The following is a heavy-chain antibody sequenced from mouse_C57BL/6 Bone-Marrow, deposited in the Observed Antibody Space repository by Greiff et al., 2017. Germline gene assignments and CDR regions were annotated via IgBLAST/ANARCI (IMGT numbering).Heavy chain of an antibody. J-gene: IGHJ2*01. D-gene: IGHD2-4*01. Sequence: QVQLKESGAELVKPGASVKMSCKASGYTFTSYWITWVKQRPGQGLEWIGDIYPGSGSTNYNEKFKSKATLTVDTSSSTAYMQLSSLTSEDSAVYYCARGGYYDLDYWGQGTTLTVSS. CDR3: ARGGYYDLDY. CDR1: GYTFTSYW. V-gene: IGHV1-55*01. CDR2: IYPGSGST.